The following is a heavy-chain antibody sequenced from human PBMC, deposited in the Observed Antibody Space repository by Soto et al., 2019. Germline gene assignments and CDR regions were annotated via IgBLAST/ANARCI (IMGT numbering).Heavy chain of an antibody. V-gene: IGHV3-49*03. Sequence: GGSLRLSCTASGFTFGDYAMSWFRQAPGKGLEWVGFIRSKAYGGTTEYAASVKGRFTISRDDSKSIAYLQMNSLKTEDTAVYYCTRDWDIAVADYYYGMDVWGQGTTVTVSS. CDR3: TRDWDIAVADYYYGMDV. CDR2: IRSKAYGGTT. CDR1: GFTFGDYA. D-gene: IGHD6-19*01. J-gene: IGHJ6*02.